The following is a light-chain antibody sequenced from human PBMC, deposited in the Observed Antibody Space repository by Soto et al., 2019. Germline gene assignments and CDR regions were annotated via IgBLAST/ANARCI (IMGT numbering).Light chain of an antibody. CDR2: EVT. V-gene: IGLV2-14*01. J-gene: IGLJ1*01. Sequence: QSALTQPASVSGSPGQSITISCTGTSGDIGGYNYVSWYQQHPGKAPKLLISEVTNRPSGVSNRFSGSKSDNTASLTISGLQAEDEAHYYCCSYARGSTYVFGTGTKLTVL. CDR3: CSYARGSTYV. CDR1: SGDIGGYNY.